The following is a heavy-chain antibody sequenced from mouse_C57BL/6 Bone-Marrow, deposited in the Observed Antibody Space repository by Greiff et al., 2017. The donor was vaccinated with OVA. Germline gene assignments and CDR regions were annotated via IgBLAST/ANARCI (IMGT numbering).Heavy chain of an antibody. J-gene: IGHJ4*01. Sequence: EVQLVESGGDLVNPGGSLKLSCAASGFTFSSYGMSWVRQTPDKRLEWVATISSGGSYTYYPDSVKGRFTISRDNAKNTLYLQMSSLKSEDTAMYYCARHYLLGMDYWGQGTSVTVSS. V-gene: IGHV5-6*01. CDR1: GFTFSSYG. D-gene: IGHD1-1*01. CDR2: ISSGGSYT. CDR3: ARHYLLGMDY.